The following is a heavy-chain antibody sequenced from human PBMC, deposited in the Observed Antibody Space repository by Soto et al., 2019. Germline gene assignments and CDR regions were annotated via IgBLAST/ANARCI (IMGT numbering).Heavy chain of an antibody. CDR1: GFSLRSPGVG. Sequence: QITLKESGPTLLKASQTLTLTCTVSGFSLRSPGVGVGWFRQPPGKALEWLALIYWDNTQHYSPSLKSRLTISKDTSSNQGVLSMTNVDPVDTGTYYCALTRGYCTSTTCHNWSDAWGQGTLVTVSS. D-gene: IGHD2-2*01. CDR2: IYWDNTQ. CDR3: ALTRGYCTSTTCHNWSDA. V-gene: IGHV2-5*02. J-gene: IGHJ5*02.